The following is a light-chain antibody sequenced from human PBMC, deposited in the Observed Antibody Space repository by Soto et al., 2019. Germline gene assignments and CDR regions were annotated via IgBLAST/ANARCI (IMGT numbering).Light chain of an antibody. CDR3: QSFDSSRGI. CDR2: GNY. J-gene: IGLJ2*01. V-gene: IGLV1-40*01. Sequence: QPVLTQPPSVSGAPGQRVTISCTGDNSNIGANYDVHWYQQVPGTAPKLLIYGNYNRPSGVPDRFSASKSGTSASLDITGLQAEDEADYYCQSFDSSRGIFGGGTKVTVL. CDR1: NSNIGANYD.